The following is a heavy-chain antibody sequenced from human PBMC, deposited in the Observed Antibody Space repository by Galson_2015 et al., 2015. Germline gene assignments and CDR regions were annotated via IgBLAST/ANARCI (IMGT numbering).Heavy chain of an antibody. J-gene: IGHJ6*03. CDR1: GFTFSDYY. V-gene: IGHV3-11*01. D-gene: IGHD3-22*01. CDR3: ARDLGRYYGYYYGGSNYYYYMDV. CDR2: ISSSGSTI. Sequence: SLRLSCAASGFTFSDYYMSWIRQAPGKGLEWVSYISSSGSTIYYADSVKGRFTISRDNAKNSLYLQMNSLRAEDTAVYYCARDLGRYYGYYYGGSNYYYYMDVWGKGTTVTVSS.